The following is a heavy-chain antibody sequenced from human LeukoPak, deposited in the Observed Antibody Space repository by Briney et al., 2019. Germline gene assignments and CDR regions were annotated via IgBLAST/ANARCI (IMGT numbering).Heavy chain of an antibody. Sequence: SETLSLTCTVSGGSISSHYWSWIRQPPGKGLEWIGYIYYSGSTNYNPSLKGRVTISVDTSKNQFSLKLSSVTAADTAVYYCARLDYGGNPDYWGQGTLVTVSS. CDR2: IYYSGST. CDR3: ARLDYGGNPDY. D-gene: IGHD4-23*01. CDR1: GGSISSHY. J-gene: IGHJ4*02. V-gene: IGHV4-59*11.